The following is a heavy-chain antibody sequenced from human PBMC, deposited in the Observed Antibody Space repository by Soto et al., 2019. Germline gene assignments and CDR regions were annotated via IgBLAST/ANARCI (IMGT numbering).Heavy chain of an antibody. CDR3: ARGGIAVVCTPFYFDY. V-gene: IGHV1-69*01. CDR2: IIPIFGTA. Sequence: QVQLVQSGAEVKKPGSSVKVSCKASGGTFSSYAISWVRQSPGQGLAWMGGIIPIFGTANYAQKFQGRVTITADESTSTAYMELSSLRSEDTAVYYCARGGIAVVCTPFYFDYWGQGTRVTVSS. J-gene: IGHJ4*02. D-gene: IGHD6-19*01. CDR1: GGTFSSYA.